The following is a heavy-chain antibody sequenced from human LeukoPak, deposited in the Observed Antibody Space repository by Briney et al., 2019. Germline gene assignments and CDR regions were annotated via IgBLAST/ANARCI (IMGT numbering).Heavy chain of an antibody. Sequence: PGGSLRLSCVASGFPFRDYYFSWVRQAPGQGLEWLSFISASGNIIHYEDSVKGRFTISRDDAKNSVFLQMDSLRTEDTALYYCARHMVITSFDSWGQGTLVTVSS. CDR1: GFPFRDYY. J-gene: IGHJ4*02. CDR2: ISASGNII. CDR3: ARHMVITSFDS. V-gene: IGHV3-11*01. D-gene: IGHD4/OR15-4a*01.